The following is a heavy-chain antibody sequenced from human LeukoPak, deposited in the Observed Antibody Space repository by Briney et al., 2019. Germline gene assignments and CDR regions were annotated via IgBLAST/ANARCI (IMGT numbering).Heavy chain of an antibody. CDR3: AGRRDSSGSYIF. CDR1: GFSFTNYW. V-gene: IGHV5-51*01. J-gene: IGHJ4*02. D-gene: IGHD3-22*01. Sequence: PGESLKISCKGSGFSFTNYWIGWVRQMPGKGLERMGIIFPDDSDTRYSPSFQGQVTISADKSISAAYLQWSSLKAAVTAMYYCAGRRDSSGSYIFWGQGTLVTVSS. CDR2: IFPDDSDT.